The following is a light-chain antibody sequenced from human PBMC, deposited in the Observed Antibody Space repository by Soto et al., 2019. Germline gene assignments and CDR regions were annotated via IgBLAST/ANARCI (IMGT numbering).Light chain of an antibody. V-gene: IGKV3-20*01. J-gene: IGKJ5*01. CDR3: QEYGRSPIT. CDR1: QSVSSSN. CDR2: WAS. Sequence: IVLTQSPGTLSLFPGERATLSCRASQSVSSSNLAWYQQKPGQAPRLLIYWASSRGTGIPVRVSGSGSGTDVAHQISRLEHGGLSVYYCQEYGRSPITFAQGTRHEIK.